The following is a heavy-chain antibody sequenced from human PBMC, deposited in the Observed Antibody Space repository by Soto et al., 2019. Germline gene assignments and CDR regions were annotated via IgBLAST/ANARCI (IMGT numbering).Heavy chain of an antibody. V-gene: IGHV3-33*08. CDR1: GFTFNTYG. Sequence: QVQLVESGGGVVQPGGSLRLSCTTSGFTFNTYGMHWVRQAPGKGLEWVAMIWYDGSNKYYADSVKGRFTISRDKSKNTLYLQMNSLRDEDTALYHCARDECTGAYCYAWPFNYGVDVWGQGATVTVSS. D-gene: IGHD2-8*02. J-gene: IGHJ6*02. CDR2: IWYDGSNK. CDR3: ARDECTGAYCYAWPFNYGVDV.